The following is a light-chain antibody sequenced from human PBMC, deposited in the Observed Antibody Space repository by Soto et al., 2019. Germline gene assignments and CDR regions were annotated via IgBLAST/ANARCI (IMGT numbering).Light chain of an antibody. Sequence: DIQMTQSPSTLSASVGDRVTITCRASQSISSWLAWYQQKPGKAPKFLIYDASNLESGVPSRFSGSGSGTEFTLTISSLPPDDFATYYCQQYSSYWTFGQGTKVDIK. J-gene: IGKJ1*01. CDR3: QQYSSYWT. V-gene: IGKV1-5*01. CDR2: DAS. CDR1: QSISSW.